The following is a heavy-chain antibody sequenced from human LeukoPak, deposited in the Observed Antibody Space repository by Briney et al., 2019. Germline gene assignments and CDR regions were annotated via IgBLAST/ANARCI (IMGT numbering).Heavy chain of an antibody. CDR2: IYYSGST. V-gene: IGHV4-39*07. D-gene: IGHD2-21*01. J-gene: IGHJ6*03. CDR1: GGSISTSTYY. Sequence: SETLSLICTVSGGSISTSTYYWGWIRQPPGEGLEWIGSIYYSGSTYYNPSLKSRVTISVDTSKNQFSLKLSSVTAADTAVYYCARVIYGNYYMDVWDKGTTVTVSS. CDR3: ARVIYGNYYMDV.